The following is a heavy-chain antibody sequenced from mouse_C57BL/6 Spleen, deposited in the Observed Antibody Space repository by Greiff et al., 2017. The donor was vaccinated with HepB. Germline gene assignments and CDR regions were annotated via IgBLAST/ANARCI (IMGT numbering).Heavy chain of an antibody. Sequence: VQLQQSGAELVRPGASVKLSCTASGFNIKDDYMHWVKQRPEQGLEWIGWIDPENGDTEYASKFQGKATITADTSSNTAYLQLSSLTSEDTAVYYFTTDTPGAYWGQGTLVTVSA. CDR2: IDPENGDT. D-gene: IGHD3-1*01. CDR1: GFNIKDDY. J-gene: IGHJ3*01. V-gene: IGHV14-4*01. CDR3: TTDTPGAY.